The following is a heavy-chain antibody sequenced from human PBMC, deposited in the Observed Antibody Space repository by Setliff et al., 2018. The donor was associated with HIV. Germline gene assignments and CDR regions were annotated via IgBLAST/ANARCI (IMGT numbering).Heavy chain of an antibody. J-gene: IGHJ4*02. V-gene: IGHV4-39*01. CDR2: IYYSGTT. CDR3: ARGTGSYGSDY. Sequence: SETLSLTCTVSGGSISSSSYYWGWIRQPPGKGLEWIGNIYYSGTTYDNPSLKSRVTISVDTSKNQFSLKLSSVTAADTAVYYCARGTGSYGSDYWGQGTLVTVSS. CDR1: GGSISSSSYY. D-gene: IGHD5-18*01.